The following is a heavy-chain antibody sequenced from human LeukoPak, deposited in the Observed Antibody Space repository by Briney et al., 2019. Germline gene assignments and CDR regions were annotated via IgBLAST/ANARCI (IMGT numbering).Heavy chain of an antibody. J-gene: IGHJ4*02. Sequence: GGSLRLSCAASGFTFSSYGMHWVRQAPGKGLEWVAVISYDGSNKYYADSVKGRFTISRDNSKNTLYLQMNSLRAEDTAVYYCAKDRWFGEFLTNYFDYWGQGTLVIVSS. CDR2: ISYDGSNK. D-gene: IGHD3-10*01. CDR1: GFTFSSYG. V-gene: IGHV3-30*18. CDR3: AKDRWFGEFLTNYFDY.